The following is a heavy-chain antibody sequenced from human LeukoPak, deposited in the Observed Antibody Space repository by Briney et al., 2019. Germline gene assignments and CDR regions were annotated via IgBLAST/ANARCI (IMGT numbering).Heavy chain of an antibody. CDR2: IYYSGST. CDR1: GGSISSYY. V-gene: IGHV4-59*01. D-gene: IGHD6-13*01. CDR3: ARRGSSWYGAFDI. Sequence: SETLSLTCTVSGGSISSYYWSWTRQPPGKGLEWIGYIYYSGSTNYNPSLKSRVTISVDTFKNQFSLKLSSVTAADTAVYYCARRGSSWYGAFDIWGQGTMVTVSS. J-gene: IGHJ3*02.